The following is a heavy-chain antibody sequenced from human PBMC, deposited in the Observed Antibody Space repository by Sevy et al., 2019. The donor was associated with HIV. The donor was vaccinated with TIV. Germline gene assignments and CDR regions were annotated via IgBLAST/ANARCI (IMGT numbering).Heavy chain of an antibody. Sequence: QLGGSLRLSCAASGFTFSGYGMHWVRQAPGKGLEWVAFIRYDGSTKYYVDSVKGRFTISRDNSKNTLFLQMNSLRTEDTSVYYCAKGLGMVQGALLSDDVWGQGTLVTVSS. J-gene: IGHJ3*01. CDR1: GFTFSGYG. CDR2: IRYDGSTK. V-gene: IGHV3-30*02. D-gene: IGHD3-10*01. CDR3: AKGLGMVQGALLSDDV.